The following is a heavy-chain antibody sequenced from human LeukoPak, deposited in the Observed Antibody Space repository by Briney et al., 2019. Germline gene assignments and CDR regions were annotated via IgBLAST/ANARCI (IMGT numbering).Heavy chain of an antibody. D-gene: IGHD6-6*01. V-gene: IGHV1-18*01. CDR2: ISAYNGNT. CDR3: ARLQLLQAYYYYYYMDV. J-gene: IGHJ6*03. CDR1: GYTFTSYG. Sequence: ASVKVSCKASGYTFTSYGISWVLQAPGQGLEWMGWISAYNGNTNYAQKLQGRVTMTTDTSTSTAYMELRSLRSDDTAVYYCARLQLLQAYYYYYYMDVWGKGTTVTVSS.